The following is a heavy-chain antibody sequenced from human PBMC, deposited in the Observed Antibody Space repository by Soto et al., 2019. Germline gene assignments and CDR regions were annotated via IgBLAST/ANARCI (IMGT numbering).Heavy chain of an antibody. D-gene: IGHD3-3*01. Sequence: GESLKISCAASGFTFSSYSMNWVRQAPGKGLEWVSSISSSSSYIYYADSVKGRFTISRDNAKNSLYLQMNSLRAEDTAVYYCAREDIITIFGVVINWFDPWGQGTLVTVSS. CDR2: ISSSSSYI. CDR1: GFTFSSYS. CDR3: AREDIITIFGVVINWFDP. V-gene: IGHV3-21*01. J-gene: IGHJ5*02.